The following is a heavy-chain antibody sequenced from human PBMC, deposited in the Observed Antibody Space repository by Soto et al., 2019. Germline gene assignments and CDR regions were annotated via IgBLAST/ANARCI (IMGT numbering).Heavy chain of an antibody. Sequence: SVKVSWKASGCTFSIYAISWVRQAPGQGLEWMGGIIPIFGTANYTQKFQGRVTITADQSTRTAYMELSSLSSEGTAVYYCAREERGYESNFDYWGQGTEGTVYS. V-gene: IGHV1-69*13. CDR1: GCTFSIYA. D-gene: IGHD5-12*01. CDR3: AREERGYESNFDY. J-gene: IGHJ4*02. CDR2: IIPIFGTA.